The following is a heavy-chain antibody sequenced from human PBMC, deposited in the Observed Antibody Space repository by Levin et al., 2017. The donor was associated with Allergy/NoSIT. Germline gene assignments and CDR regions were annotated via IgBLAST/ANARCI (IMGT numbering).Heavy chain of an antibody. Sequence: LSLTCAASGFIVSSNYMSWVRQAPGKGLEWVSIIYSGDSTYYADSVKGRFTISRDNSKSTLYLQMNSLRAEDTAVYYCARIGQWPGTYSFDYWGQGTLVIVSS. D-gene: IGHD6-19*01. V-gene: IGHV3-53*01. CDR3: ARIGQWPGTYSFDY. J-gene: IGHJ4*02. CDR2: IYSGDST. CDR1: GFIVSSNY.